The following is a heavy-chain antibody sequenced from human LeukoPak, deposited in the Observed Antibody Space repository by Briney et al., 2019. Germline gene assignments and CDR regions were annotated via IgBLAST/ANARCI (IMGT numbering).Heavy chain of an antibody. Sequence: GGSLRLSCSASGFTFSRYTMHWVRQAPGKGLEWVALLAYDETFRYYADSVKGRFTISRDTAKTTLDLQMNSLTTEDTALYYCAREADDFDIWGQGTMVTLSS. V-gene: IGHV3-30*01. J-gene: IGHJ3*02. CDR2: LAYDETFR. CDR3: AREADDFDI. CDR1: GFTFSRYT.